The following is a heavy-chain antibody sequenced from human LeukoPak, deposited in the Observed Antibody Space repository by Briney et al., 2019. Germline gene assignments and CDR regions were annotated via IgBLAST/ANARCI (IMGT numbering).Heavy chain of an antibody. CDR3: ASEYSYGYWLY. J-gene: IGHJ4*02. CDR1: GFTFTSYS. Sequence: GRSLRLSCAPSGFTFTSYSMSWVSQAPGKGLEWVSSISSSSSYIYYADSVKGRFTISRDNAKNSLYLQMNSLRAEDTAVYYCASEYSYGYWLYGGQGTLVTVSS. CDR2: ISSSSSYI. D-gene: IGHD5-18*01. V-gene: IGHV3-21*01.